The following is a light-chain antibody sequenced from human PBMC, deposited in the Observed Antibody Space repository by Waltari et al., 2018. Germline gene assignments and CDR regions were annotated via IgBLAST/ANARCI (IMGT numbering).Light chain of an antibody. Sequence: DIVMTQSPDSLAVSLGERATINCKSSQSVLYNSNNKNYLAWYQQKPGQPPKLLFYWASTRESGVPDRFSGSGSGTDFTLTISGLQAEDVAVYYCQQYYSPPWTFGQGTQVEIK. CDR3: QQYYSPPWT. CDR1: QSVLYNSNNKNY. J-gene: IGKJ1*01. V-gene: IGKV4-1*01. CDR2: WAS.